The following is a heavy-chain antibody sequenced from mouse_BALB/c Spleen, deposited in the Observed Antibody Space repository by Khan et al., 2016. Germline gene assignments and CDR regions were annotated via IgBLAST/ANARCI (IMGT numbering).Heavy chain of an antibody. CDR2: IRSKSNNYAT. V-gene: IGHV10S3*01. CDR3: VRDGASWCAY. CDR1: GFTFNTNA. J-gene: IGHJ3*01. Sequence: EVQLVETGGGLVQPKGSLKLSCAASGFTFNTNAMNWVRQAPGKGLEWVARIRSKSNNYATYYADSVKDRFTISRDDSQSMLYLQMNNLKTEDTAMYYCVRDGASWCAYWCQGTLVTVSA.